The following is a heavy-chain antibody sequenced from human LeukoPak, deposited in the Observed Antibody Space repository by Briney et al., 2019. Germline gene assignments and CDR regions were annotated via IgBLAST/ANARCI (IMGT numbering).Heavy chain of an antibody. CDR2: IYYSGST. J-gene: IGHJ6*04. V-gene: IGHV4-59*01. CDR3: ARGSGEYYYYGMDV. D-gene: IGHD3-10*01. CDR1: GGSISSYY. Sequence: PSETLSLTCTVSGGSISSYYWSWIRQPPGKGLEWIGYIYYSGSTNYNPSLKSRATISVDTSKNQFSLKLSSVTAADTAVYYCARGSGEYYYYGMDVWGKGTTVTVSS.